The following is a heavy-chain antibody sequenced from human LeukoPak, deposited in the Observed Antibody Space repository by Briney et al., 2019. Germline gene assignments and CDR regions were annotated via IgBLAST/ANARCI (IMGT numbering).Heavy chain of an antibody. CDR3: ASSGYSYGYGEDY. V-gene: IGHV4-30-4*01. Sequence: SETLSLTCTVSGGSISSGDYYWRWIRQPPGKGLEWIGYIYYSGSTYYNPSLKSRVTISVDTSKNQFSLKLSSVTAADTAVYYCASSGYSYGYGEDYWGQGTLVTVSS. CDR1: GGSISSGDYY. D-gene: IGHD5-18*01. CDR2: IYYSGST. J-gene: IGHJ4*02.